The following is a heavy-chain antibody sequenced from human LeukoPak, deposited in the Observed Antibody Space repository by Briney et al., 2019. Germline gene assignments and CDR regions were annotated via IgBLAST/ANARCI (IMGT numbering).Heavy chain of an antibody. Sequence: SETLSLTCTVSGGPISGYFWSWIRQPPGKGLEWIGYIHDNGRTTYNPSLKSRVTISVDTSKNQFSLKLSSVTAADTAVYYCARRVATTGIYAFDIWGQGTMVTVSS. CDR3: ARRVATTGIYAFDI. D-gene: IGHD1-1*01. CDR1: GGPISGYF. V-gene: IGHV4-59*08. J-gene: IGHJ3*02. CDR2: IHDNGRT.